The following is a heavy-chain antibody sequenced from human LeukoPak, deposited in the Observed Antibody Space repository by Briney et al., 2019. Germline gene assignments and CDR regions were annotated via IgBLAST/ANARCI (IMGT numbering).Heavy chain of an antibody. CDR2: IYYSGST. CDR1: GGSISRSSYY. J-gene: IGHJ4*02. Sequence: SETLSLTCTVSGGSISRSSYYWGWIRQPPGKGLEWIGSIYYSGSTYYNPSLKSRVTISVDTSKNQFSLKLSSVTAADTAVYYCARDLGGTYYGAYYFDYWGQGTLVTVSS. CDR3: ARDLGGTYYGAYYFDY. D-gene: IGHD1-26*01. V-gene: IGHV4-39*07.